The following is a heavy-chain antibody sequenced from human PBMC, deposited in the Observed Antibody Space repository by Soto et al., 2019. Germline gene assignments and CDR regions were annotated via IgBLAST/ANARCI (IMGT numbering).Heavy chain of an antibody. CDR2: ISYDGTNK. J-gene: IGHJ4*02. CDR3: AQVPRYTVTPPDDY. CDR1: GFIFGSYG. D-gene: IGHD4-17*01. V-gene: IGHV3-30*18. Sequence: QVQLVESGGGVVKPGRSLRLSCVASGFIFGSYGMHWVRQAPGEGLEWVAVISYDGTNKYYADSVKGRFTISRDNSKNTLWLQMNSLRAEDRAVYDSAQVPRYTVTPPDDYWGQGTLVTVSS.